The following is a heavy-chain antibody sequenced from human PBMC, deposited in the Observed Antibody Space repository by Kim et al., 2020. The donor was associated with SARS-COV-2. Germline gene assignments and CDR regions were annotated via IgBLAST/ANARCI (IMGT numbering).Heavy chain of an antibody. CDR1: GGSISSSSYY. D-gene: IGHD6-13*01. CDR3: AKTIAAAVLDAFDI. J-gene: IGHJ3*02. CDR2: IYYSGST. Sequence: SETLSLTCTVSGGSISSSSYYWGWIRQPPGKGLEWIGSIYYSGSTYYNPSLKSRVTISVDTSKNQFSLKLSSVTAADTAVYYCAKTIAAAVLDAFDIWGQGTMVTVSS. V-gene: IGHV4-39*01.